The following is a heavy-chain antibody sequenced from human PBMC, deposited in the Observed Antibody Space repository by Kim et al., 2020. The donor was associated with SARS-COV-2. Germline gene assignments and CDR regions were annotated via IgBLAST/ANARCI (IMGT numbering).Heavy chain of an antibody. CDR2: INHSGST. CDR3: ARGQDMITFGGGPFDY. V-gene: IGHV4-34*01. J-gene: IGHJ4*02. CDR1: GGSFSGYY. D-gene: IGHD3-16*01. Sequence: SETLSLTCAVYGGSFSGYYWSWIRQPPGKGLEWIGEINHSGSTNYNPSLKSRVTISVDTSKNQFSLKLSSVTAADTAVYYCARGQDMITFGGGPFDYWGQGTLVTVSS.